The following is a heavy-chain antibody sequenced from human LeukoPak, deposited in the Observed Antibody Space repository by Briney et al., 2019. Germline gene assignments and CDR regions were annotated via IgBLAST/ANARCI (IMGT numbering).Heavy chain of an antibody. J-gene: IGHJ4*02. D-gene: IGHD2-21*01. CDR2: ISGSGGST. V-gene: IGHV3-23*01. CDR1: GFTFSSYA. Sequence: GGSLRLSCAASGFTFSSYAMSWVRQAPGKGLEWVSAISGSGGSTYYADSVKGRFTIPRDNSKNTLYLQMNSLRAEDTAVYYCAKLSRPHLFIVVAAGWGQGTLVTVSS. CDR3: AKLSRPHLFIVVAAG.